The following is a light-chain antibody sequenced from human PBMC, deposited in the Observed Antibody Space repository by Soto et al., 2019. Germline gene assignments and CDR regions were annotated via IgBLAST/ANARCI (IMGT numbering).Light chain of an antibody. CDR3: HSYNSIPRT. J-gene: IGKJ1*01. CDR1: QSISEY. CDR2: GAS. Sequence: DIQMTQSPSSLSASVGDRVTITCRASQSISEYLAWYQQRPGNAPNLLIYGASILQSGVPSRFSGSGSGTHFTLTISSLQPEDVATYYCHSYNSIPRTFGQGTKVDIK. V-gene: IGKV1-27*01.